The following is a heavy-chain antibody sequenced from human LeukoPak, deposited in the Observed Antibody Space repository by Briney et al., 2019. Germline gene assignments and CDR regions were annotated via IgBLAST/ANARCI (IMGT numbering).Heavy chain of an antibody. Sequence: GGSLRLSCAASGFTFSSYAMSWVRQAPGKGLEWVSAISGSGGSTYYADSVKGRFTISRDNSKNTLYLQMNSLRAEDTAVCYCAKTHYYDSSGYYQYYFDYWGQGTLVTVS. CDR1: GFTFSSYA. CDR2: ISGSGGST. J-gene: IGHJ4*02. D-gene: IGHD3-22*01. CDR3: AKTHYYDSSGYYQYYFDY. V-gene: IGHV3-23*01.